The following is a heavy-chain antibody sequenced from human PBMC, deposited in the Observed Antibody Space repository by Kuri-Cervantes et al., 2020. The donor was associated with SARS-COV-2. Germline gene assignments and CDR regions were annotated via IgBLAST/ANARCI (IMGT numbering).Heavy chain of an antibody. CDR2: IYYSGST. D-gene: IGHD2-21*02. CDR3: ARGAYCSGSCYGEDSYYYYMDV. CDR1: GGSISSHY. J-gene: IGHJ6*03. Sequence: ESLKISCTVSGGSISSHYWSWIRQPPGKGLEWIGYIYYSGSTNYNPSLKSRVTISVDTSKNQFSLKLSSVTAADTAVYYCARGAYCSGSCYGEDSYYYYMDVWGKGTTVTVSS. V-gene: IGHV4-59*11.